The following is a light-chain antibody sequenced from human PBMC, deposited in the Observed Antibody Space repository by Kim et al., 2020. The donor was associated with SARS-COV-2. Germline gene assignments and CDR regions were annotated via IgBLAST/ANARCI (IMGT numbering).Light chain of an antibody. V-gene: IGLV1-40*01. CDR2: DNT. J-gene: IGLJ3*02. CDR1: SSNIGAGHD. CDR3: RTYDTSLSGSV. Sequence: QSVLTQPPSVSAAPGESVTISCTGSSSNIGAGHDVHWYQQLPGAAPKLLIYDNTNRPSGIADRFSGSKSGPSASLVITGLQAEDEADYYCRTYDTSLSGSVFGGGTKLTVL.